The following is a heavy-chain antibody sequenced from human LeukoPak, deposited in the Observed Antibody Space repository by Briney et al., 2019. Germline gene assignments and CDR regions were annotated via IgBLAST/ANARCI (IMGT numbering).Heavy chain of an antibody. V-gene: IGHV4-34*01. CDR1: GGSFSGYY. D-gene: IGHD6-13*01. CDR3: ASDDGYSSS. J-gene: IGHJ4*02. Sequence: SETLSLTCAVYGGSFSGYYWSWIRQPPGKGLEWIGEINHSGSTNYNPSLKSRVTISVDTSKNQFSLKLSSVTAADTAVYYCASDDGYSSSWGQGTLVTVSS. CDR2: INHSGST.